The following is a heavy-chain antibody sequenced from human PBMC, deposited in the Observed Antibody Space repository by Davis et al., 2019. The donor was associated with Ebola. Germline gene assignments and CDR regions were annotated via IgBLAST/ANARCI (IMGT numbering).Heavy chain of an antibody. J-gene: IGHJ4*02. CDR1: GYTFTSYG. Sequence: ASVKVSCKASGYTFTSYGISWVRQAPGQGLEWMGWISAYNGNTNYAQKLQGRVTMTTDTSTSTAYMELRSLTSDDTAVYYCARVPSYSSSWDSGPKVFDYWGQGTLVTVSS. D-gene: IGHD6-13*01. CDR2: ISAYNGNT. V-gene: IGHV1-18*01. CDR3: ARVPSYSSSWDSGPKVFDY.